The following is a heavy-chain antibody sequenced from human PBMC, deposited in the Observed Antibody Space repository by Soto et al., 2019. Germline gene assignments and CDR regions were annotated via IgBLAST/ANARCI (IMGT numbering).Heavy chain of an antibody. J-gene: IGHJ4*02. CDR2: ISGSGGST. V-gene: IGHV3-23*01. Sequence: PGGSLRLSCAASGFTFSSYAMSWVRQAPGKGLEWVSAISGSGGSTYYADSVKGRFTISRDNSKNTLYLQMNSLRAEDTAVYYCAKGPLYYYDSSGYYSAYWGQGTLVTVSS. D-gene: IGHD3-22*01. CDR1: GFTFSSYA. CDR3: AKGPLYYYDSSGYYSAY.